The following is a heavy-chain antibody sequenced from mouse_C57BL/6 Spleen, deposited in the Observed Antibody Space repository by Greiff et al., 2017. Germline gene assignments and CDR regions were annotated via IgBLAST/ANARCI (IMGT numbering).Heavy chain of an antibody. CDR2: INPSSGYT. Sequence: VKLMESGAELARPGASVKMSCKASGYTFTSYTMHWVKQRPGQGLAWIGYINPSSGYTKYNQKFKDKATLTADKSSSTAYMQLSSLTSEDSAVYYCARGAMDYWGQGTSVTVSS. CDR1: GYTFTSYT. V-gene: IGHV1-4*01. J-gene: IGHJ4*01. CDR3: ARGAMDY.